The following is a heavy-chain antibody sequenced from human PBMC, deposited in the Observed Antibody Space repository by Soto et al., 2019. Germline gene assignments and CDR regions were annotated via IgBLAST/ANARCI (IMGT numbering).Heavy chain of an antibody. Sequence: EVQLLESGGGLVQPGGSLRLSCAASGFTFSSYAMSWVRQAPGKGLEWVTAISGSGVSTYYADSVKGRFTISRDNSKNTLYLQMNSLRAEDTAVYYCAKEWSYSSGWSHVDYWGQGTLVTVSS. V-gene: IGHV3-23*01. D-gene: IGHD6-19*01. CDR2: ISGSGVST. CDR3: AKEWSYSSGWSHVDY. CDR1: GFTFSSYA. J-gene: IGHJ4*02.